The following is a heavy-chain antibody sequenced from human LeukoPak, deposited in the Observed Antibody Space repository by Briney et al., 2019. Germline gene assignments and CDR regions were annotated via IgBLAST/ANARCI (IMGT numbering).Heavy chain of an antibody. CDR3: AKVGDTMIVVVREFDY. D-gene: IGHD3-22*01. CDR1: GFTFSSYA. CDR2: ISGSGGST. Sequence: PGGSLRLSCAASGFTFSSYAMSWVRQAPGKGLEWVSAISGSGGSTYYADSVKGRFTISRDNSKNTPYLQMNSLRAEDTAVYYCAKVGDTMIVVVREFDYWGQGTLVTVSS. J-gene: IGHJ4*02. V-gene: IGHV3-23*01.